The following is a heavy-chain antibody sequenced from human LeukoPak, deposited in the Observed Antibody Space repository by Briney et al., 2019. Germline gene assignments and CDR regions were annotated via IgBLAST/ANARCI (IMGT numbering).Heavy chain of an antibody. CDR3: AREVGGNIVFDY. V-gene: IGHV1-2*02. Sequence: ASVKVSCKASGYTFTGYYLHWVRQAPGQGLEWMGWINPNSGDTKYAQKFQGRVTMTRDTSISTAYMELSRLRPDDTAVYYCAREVGGNIVFDYWGQGTLVTVSS. CDR1: GYTFTGYY. J-gene: IGHJ4*02. D-gene: IGHD4-23*01. CDR2: INPNSGDT.